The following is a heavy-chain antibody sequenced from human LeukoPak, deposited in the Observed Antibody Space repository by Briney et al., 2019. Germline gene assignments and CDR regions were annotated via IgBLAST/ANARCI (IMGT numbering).Heavy chain of an antibody. CDR3: ARVGYYESSGYYGY. CDR1: RYTLTDSY. Sequence: ASVKVSCKASRYTLTDSYMHWVRQAPGQGLERMGRSSPNSGGTNYAQRFQGRVTMTRDTSISTVYMELSRLRSDDTAVYYCARVGYYESSGYYGYLGQGALVTVSS. J-gene: IGHJ4*02. CDR2: SSPNSGGT. V-gene: IGHV1-2*06. D-gene: IGHD3-22*01.